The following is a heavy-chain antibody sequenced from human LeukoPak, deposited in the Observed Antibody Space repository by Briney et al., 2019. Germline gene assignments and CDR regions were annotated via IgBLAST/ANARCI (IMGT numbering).Heavy chain of an antibody. CDR2: IYYSGST. V-gene: IGHV4-59*08. CDR3: ARLWYGMDV. J-gene: IGHJ6*02. Sequence: PSETLSLTCTVSGGSISSYYWSWIRQPPGKGLEWIGYIYYSGSTNYKPSLKSRVTISGDTSKNQFSLKLSSVTAADTAVYYCARLWYGMDVWGQGTTVTVSS. CDR1: GGSISSYY.